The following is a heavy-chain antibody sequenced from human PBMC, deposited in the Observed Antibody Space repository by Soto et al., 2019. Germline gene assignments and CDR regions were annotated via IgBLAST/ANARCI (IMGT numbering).Heavy chain of an antibody. CDR2: ISYDGSNK. D-gene: IGHD6-13*01. CDR3: AKLHGYSSSWGPTLTDY. J-gene: IGHJ4*02. CDR1: GFTFSSYG. V-gene: IGHV3-30*18. Sequence: PGGSLRLSCAASGFTFSSYGTHWVRQAPGKGLEWVAVISYDGSNKYYADSVKGRFTISRDNSKNTLYLQMNSLRAEDTAVYYCAKLHGYSSSWGPTLTDYWGQGTLVTVSS.